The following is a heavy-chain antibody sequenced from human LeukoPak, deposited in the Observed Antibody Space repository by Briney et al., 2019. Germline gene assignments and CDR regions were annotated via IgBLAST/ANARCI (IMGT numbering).Heavy chain of an antibody. CDR3: ARERPDYYVSDFDY. V-gene: IGHV1-2*02. D-gene: IGHD3-22*01. Sequence: ASVKVSCKASGYTFTGYFMHWVRQAPGQGLEWMGWINPNSGGTNFAQKFQGRVTMARDTSISTAYMELSRLRSDDTAVYYCARERPDYYVSDFDYWGQGTLVTVSS. CDR2: INPNSGGT. J-gene: IGHJ4*02. CDR1: GYTFTGYF.